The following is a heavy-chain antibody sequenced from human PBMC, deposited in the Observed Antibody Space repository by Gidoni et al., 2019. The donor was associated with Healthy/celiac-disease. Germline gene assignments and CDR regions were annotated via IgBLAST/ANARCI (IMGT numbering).Heavy chain of an antibody. J-gene: IGHJ4*02. Sequence: PGKGLEWVGRIKGKTDGGTTDYAAPVKGRFTISRDDSKNTLYLQMNSLKTEDTAVYYCTTGYTRQQLTRAAYWGQGTLVTVSS. D-gene: IGHD6-13*01. CDR3: TTGYTRQQLTRAAY. CDR2: IKGKTDGGTT. V-gene: IGHV3-15*01.